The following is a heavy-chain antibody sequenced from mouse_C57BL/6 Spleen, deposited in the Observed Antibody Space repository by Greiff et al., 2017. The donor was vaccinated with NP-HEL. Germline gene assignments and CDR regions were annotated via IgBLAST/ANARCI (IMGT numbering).Heavy chain of an antibody. Sequence: EVKLQESGPGLVKPSQSLSLTCSVTGYSITSGYYWNWIRQFPGNKLEWMGYISYDGSNNYNPSLKNRISITRDTSKNQFFLKLNSVTTEDTATYYCATTTGPFAYWGQGTLVTVSA. CDR3: ATTTGPFAY. CDR1: GYSITSGYY. CDR2: ISYDGSN. V-gene: IGHV3-6*01. J-gene: IGHJ3*01. D-gene: IGHD1-1*01.